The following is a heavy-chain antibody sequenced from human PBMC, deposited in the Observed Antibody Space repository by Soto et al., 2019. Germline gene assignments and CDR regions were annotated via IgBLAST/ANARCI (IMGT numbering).Heavy chain of an antibody. Sequence: SETLSLTCTVSGDSIRSGNHYWSWIRQPPGKGLEWIGYIYYSGSTYYSPSLKSRVTISVDTSKNQFSLKLNSVTAADTAVYYCGTVDILTVYGCMDVWGQGTTVTVSS. J-gene: IGHJ6*02. CDR1: GDSIRSGNHY. CDR3: GTVDILTVYGCMDV. D-gene: IGHD3-9*01. CDR2: IYYSGST. V-gene: IGHV4-30-4*01.